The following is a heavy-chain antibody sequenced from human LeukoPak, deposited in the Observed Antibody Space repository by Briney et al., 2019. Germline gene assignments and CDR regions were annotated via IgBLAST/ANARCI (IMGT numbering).Heavy chain of an antibody. V-gene: IGHV3-30*02. CDR3: AVPSGDYDYGMDV. D-gene: IGHD3-10*01. CDR2: IRHDGSNK. CDR1: GFTFSSYG. Sequence: GGYLSLSCAASGFTFSSYGMHWVRRAPGKGLEWVAFIRHDGSNKYYADSVKGRFTISRDNSKNTLYLQMNSLRAEDTAVYYCAVPSGDYDYGMDVWGQGTTVTVSS. J-gene: IGHJ6*02.